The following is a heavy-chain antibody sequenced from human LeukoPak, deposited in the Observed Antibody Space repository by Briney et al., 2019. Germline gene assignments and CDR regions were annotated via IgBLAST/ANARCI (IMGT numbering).Heavy chain of an antibody. D-gene: IGHD6-19*01. CDR1: GFTFNSYT. Sequence: GGSLRLSCAASGFTFNSYTMNWVRQAPGKGLEWVSYISSSSSTKYYADSVKGRFTISRDNSKSSLSLQMNSLRTEDTALYYCAKGPGAAVAKRYIQHWGQGTLVTVSS. V-gene: IGHV3-48*04. CDR3: AKGPGAAVAKRYIQH. CDR2: ISSSSSTK. J-gene: IGHJ1*01.